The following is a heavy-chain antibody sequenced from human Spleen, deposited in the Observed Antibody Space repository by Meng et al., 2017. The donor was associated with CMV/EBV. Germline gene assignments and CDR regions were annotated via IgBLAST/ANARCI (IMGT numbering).Heavy chain of an antibody. CDR2: INPNSGGT. Sequence: ASVKVSCKASGYTFTGYYMHWVRQAPGQGLEWMGWINPNSGGTNYAQKFQGRVTMTRDTSISTAYMELNRLRSDDTAVYYCARDTQAVHYYDMDVWGQGTTVTVSS. CDR3: ARDTQAVHYYDMDV. J-gene: IGHJ6*02. CDR1: GYTFTGYY. V-gene: IGHV1-2*02. D-gene: IGHD2-15*01.